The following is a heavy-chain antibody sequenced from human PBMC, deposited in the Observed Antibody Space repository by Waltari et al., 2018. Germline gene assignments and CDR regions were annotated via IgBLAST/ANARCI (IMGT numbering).Heavy chain of an antibody. J-gene: IGHJ5*02. D-gene: IGHD6-13*01. CDR2: ISWNSGSI. Sequence: EVQLVESGGGLVQPGRSLRLSCAASGFTFDDYAMHWVRQAPGKGLEWVSGISWNSGSIGYADSVKGRFTISRDNAKNSLYLQMNSLRAEDTALYYCASATLPIAAAGTGWFDPWGQGTLVTVSS. CDR3: ASATLPIAAAGTGWFDP. V-gene: IGHV3-9*01. CDR1: GFTFDDYA.